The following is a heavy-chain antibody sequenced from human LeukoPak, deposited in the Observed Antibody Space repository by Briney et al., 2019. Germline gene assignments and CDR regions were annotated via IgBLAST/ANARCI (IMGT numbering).Heavy chain of an antibody. CDR1: GDSISGYY. J-gene: IGHJ4*02. D-gene: IGHD3-22*01. CDR2: IYYSGSI. Sequence: SETLSLTCTVSGDSISGYYWSWIRQPAGKGLEWIGYIYYSGSINYNPSLKSRVAISIDTSKNQFSLKLNSVTAADTAVYYCARIIGSGSGSTFDYWGQGTLVTVSS. V-gene: IGHV4-59*01. CDR3: ARIIGSGSGSTFDY.